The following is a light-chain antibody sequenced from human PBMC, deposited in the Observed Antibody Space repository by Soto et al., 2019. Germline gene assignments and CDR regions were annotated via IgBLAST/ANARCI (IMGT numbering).Light chain of an antibody. CDR3: QQYGSSPPIT. CDR1: QSDSSSY. CDR2: GAS. J-gene: IGKJ5*01. V-gene: IGKV3-20*01. Sequence: EIVLTQSPGTLSLSPGERSTLSCRASQSDSSSYLAWYQQRPAHATRLLPYGASSRAPGIPDRFSGSGSGTDFTLTISRLEPEDFALYSCQQYGSSPPITFGQGTRLEIK.